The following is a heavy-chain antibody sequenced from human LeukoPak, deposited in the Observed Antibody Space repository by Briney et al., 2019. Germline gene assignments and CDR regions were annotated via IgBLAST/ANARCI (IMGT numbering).Heavy chain of an antibody. D-gene: IGHD2-15*01. V-gene: IGHV2-5*02. J-gene: IGHJ4*02. CDR1: GFSLSTSRVG. CDR3: ADFERGGPFDY. CDR2: IYWDDDK. Sequence: SGPTLVKPTQTLTLICTFSGFSLSTSRVGVGWIRQPPGKALEWLALIYWDDDKRYSPSLKSRLTITKDTSKNQVVLTMTNMDPVDTATYFCADFERGGPFDYWGQGTLVTVSS.